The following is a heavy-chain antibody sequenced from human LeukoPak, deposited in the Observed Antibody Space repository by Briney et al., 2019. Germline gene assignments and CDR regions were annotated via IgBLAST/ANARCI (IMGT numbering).Heavy chain of an antibody. V-gene: IGHV1-18*01. CDR3: ASLDTTLLSPSYYYYYYMDV. D-gene: IGHD5-18*01. CDR2: ISAYNGNT. Sequence: GASVKASCKASGYTFTSYGISWVRQAPGQGLEWMGWISAYNGNTNYAQKLQGRVTMTTDTSTSTAYMELRSLRSDDTAVYYCASLDTTLLSPSYYYYYYMDVWGKGTTVTVSS. CDR1: GYTFTSYG. J-gene: IGHJ6*03.